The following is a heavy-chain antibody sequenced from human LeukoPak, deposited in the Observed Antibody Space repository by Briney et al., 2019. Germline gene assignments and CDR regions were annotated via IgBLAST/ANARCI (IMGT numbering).Heavy chain of an antibody. J-gene: IGHJ6*02. CDR2: LHYSGRT. CDR1: GGSIGSFY. V-gene: IGHV4-59*01. D-gene: IGHD5/OR15-5a*01. Sequence: PSQTLSLTCTGSGGSIGSFYWSWIRQPPGKGLEWIGHLHYSGRTNHNPSLKSRLTMLIDKSKNQFSLNLSSVTAADTAVYYCARVASKGGMDVWGQGTTVTVSS. CDR3: ARVASKGGMDV.